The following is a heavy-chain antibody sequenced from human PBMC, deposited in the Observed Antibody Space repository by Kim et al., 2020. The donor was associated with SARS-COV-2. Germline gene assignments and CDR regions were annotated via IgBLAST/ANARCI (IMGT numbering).Heavy chain of an antibody. D-gene: IGHD2-8*01. CDR1: GGSFSGYY. CDR3: ARGRAMVSRTNWFDP. Sequence: SETLSLTCAVYGGSFSGYYWSWIRQPPGKGLEWIGEINHSGSTNYNPSLKSRVTISVDTSKNQFSLKLSSVTAADTAVYYCARGRAMVSRTNWFDPWGQGTLVTVSS. J-gene: IGHJ5*02. V-gene: IGHV4-34*01. CDR2: INHSGST.